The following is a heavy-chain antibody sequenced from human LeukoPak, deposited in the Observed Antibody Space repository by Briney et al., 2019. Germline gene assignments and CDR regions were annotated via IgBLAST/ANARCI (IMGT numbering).Heavy chain of an antibody. CDR1: GFTFSSFN. CDR3: ARYNSGWNDY. J-gene: IGHJ4*02. V-gene: IGHV3-21*01. D-gene: IGHD6-19*01. Sequence: TGGSLRLSCAASGFTFSSFNMNWVRQAPGKGLEWVSSISSTSSLIWYADSLKGRFTISRDNAKNSLYLQMDSLRAEDTAVYYCARYNSGWNDYWGQGTLVTVYS. CDR2: ISSTSSLI.